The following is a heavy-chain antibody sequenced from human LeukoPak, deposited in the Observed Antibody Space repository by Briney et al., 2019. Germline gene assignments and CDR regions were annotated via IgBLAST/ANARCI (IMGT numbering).Heavy chain of an antibody. J-gene: IGHJ4*02. V-gene: IGHV3-30*18. Sequence: GGSLRLSCAASGFTFSTYDMHWVRQTPGKGLEWGAVMSYDENYEYYADSVKGRFTISRDSSKNTLYLQMNSLRAEDTAVYYCAKDRNGVYFDYWGQGTLVTVST. CDR2: MSYDENYE. CDR3: AKDRNGVYFDY. D-gene: IGHD1-1*01. CDR1: GFTFSTYD.